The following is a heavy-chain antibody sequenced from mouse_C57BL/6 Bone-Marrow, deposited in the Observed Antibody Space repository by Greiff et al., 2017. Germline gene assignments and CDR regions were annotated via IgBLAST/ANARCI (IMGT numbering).Heavy chain of an antibody. CDR3: ARYSGYAMDY. D-gene: IGHD5-1*01. Sequence: QVQLQQPGAELVRPGSSVKLSCKASGYTFTSYWMHWVKQRPIQGLEWIGNIDPSDSETHYNQKFKDKATLTVDKSSSTAYMLLSILTSEDSSVYSCARYSGYAMDYWGQGTSVTVSS. J-gene: IGHJ4*01. V-gene: IGHV1-52*01. CDR1: GYTFTSYW. CDR2: IDPSDSET.